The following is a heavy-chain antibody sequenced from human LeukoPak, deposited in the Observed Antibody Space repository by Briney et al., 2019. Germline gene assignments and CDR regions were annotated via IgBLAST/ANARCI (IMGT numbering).Heavy chain of an antibody. J-gene: IGHJ1*01. D-gene: IGHD3-22*01. CDR2: ISSSSSYI. V-gene: IGHV3-21*01. CDR3: ARAPRDSSGYQEYFQH. Sequence: GGSLRLSCAASGFTFSSYSMNWVRQAPGKGLEWVSSISSSSSYIYYADSVKGRFTISRDNAKNSLYLQMNSLRAEDTAVYYCARAPRDSSGYQEYFQHWGQGTLVTVSS. CDR1: GFTFSSYS.